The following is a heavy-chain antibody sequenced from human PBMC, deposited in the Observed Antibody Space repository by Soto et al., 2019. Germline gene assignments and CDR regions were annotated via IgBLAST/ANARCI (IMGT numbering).Heavy chain of an antibody. Sequence: SCAACGIPVISYSMHLVRPDPGKGLEWVAVISYDGSIKYYADSVKGRFTISRDNAKNSLYLQMNSLRAEDTAVYYCARHPERIAEIGWFDPWGQGTLVTVSS. D-gene: IGHD6-13*01. CDR1: GIPVISYS. CDR3: ARHPERIAEIGWFDP. V-gene: IGHV3-30-3*01. J-gene: IGHJ5*02. CDR2: ISYDGSIK.